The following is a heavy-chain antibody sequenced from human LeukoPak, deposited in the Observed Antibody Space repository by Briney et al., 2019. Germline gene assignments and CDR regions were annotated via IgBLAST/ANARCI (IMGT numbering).Heavy chain of an antibody. CDR2: IYYSGST. D-gene: IGHD2-15*01. J-gene: IGHJ6*03. Sequence: PSQTLSLTSTVSGGSISSGGYYWSCIRQPPGKGLEWIGYIYYSGSTNYNPSLNSRATISVDTSNNQFPLKLSSVTAADTAVYYCARGSRCSGGSCCAYYYYYMDVWGKGTTVTVSS. CDR3: ARGSRCSGGSCCAYYYYYMDV. CDR1: GGSISSGGYY. V-gene: IGHV4-61*08.